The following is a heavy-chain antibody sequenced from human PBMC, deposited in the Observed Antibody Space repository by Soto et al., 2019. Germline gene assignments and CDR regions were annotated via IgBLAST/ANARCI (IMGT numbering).Heavy chain of an antibody. J-gene: IGHJ4*02. Sequence: QVQLVQSGAEVKRPGASVKVSCKASGYTFTSYGISWVRQAPGQGLEWMGWIDVYNGNTNYAQRFQGRVTMTTDTSTSTAYMELRSLTSDDTARYHCARDNHADGFDYWGQGTLVTVSS. V-gene: IGHV1-18*01. CDR3: ARDNHADGFDY. CDR2: IDVYNGNT. CDR1: GYTFTSYG.